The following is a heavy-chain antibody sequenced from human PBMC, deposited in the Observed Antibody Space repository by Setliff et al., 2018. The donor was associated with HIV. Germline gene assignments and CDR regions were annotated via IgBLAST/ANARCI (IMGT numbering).Heavy chain of an antibody. D-gene: IGHD3-22*01. CDR3: TRPQYCYDIGGSDY. J-gene: IGHJ4*02. V-gene: IGHV3-73*01. CDR1: GFTFSGSP. Sequence: GGSLRLSCAASGFTFSGSPIHWVRQASGKGLEWLGRIKPRAENYAAAYAAAVKGRFTISRDDSMNTGYLQMNSLKIEDTAVYYCTRPQYCYDIGGSDYWGQGTLVTVSS. CDR2: IKPRAENYAA.